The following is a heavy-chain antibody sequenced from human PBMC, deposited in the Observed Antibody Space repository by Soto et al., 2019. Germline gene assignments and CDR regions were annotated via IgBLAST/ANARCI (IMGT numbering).Heavy chain of an antibody. J-gene: IGHJ3*02. CDR3: ARPTGLVWDDAFDI. Sequence: GESLKISCKGSGYSFTSYWISWVRQMPGKGLEWMGRIDPSDSYTNYSPSFQGHVTISADKSISTAYLQWSSLKASDTAMYYCARPTGLVWDDAFDIWGQGXMVTVSS. CDR2: IDPSDSYT. V-gene: IGHV5-10-1*01. CDR1: GYSFTSYW. D-gene: IGHD6-19*01.